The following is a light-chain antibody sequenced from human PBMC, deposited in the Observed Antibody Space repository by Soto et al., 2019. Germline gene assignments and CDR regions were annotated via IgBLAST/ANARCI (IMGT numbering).Light chain of an antibody. CDR3: QQYGSSPRT. V-gene: IGKV3-20*01. Sequence: EIVLTQSPGALSLSPGERATLSCGASQSVSSSYLAWYQQKPGQAPRLLIYCASTRATGIPDWFSGSGSGTDFTLTISRLEPEDFAVYYCQQYGSSPRTFGQGTKVDIK. J-gene: IGKJ1*01. CDR2: CAS. CDR1: QSVSSSY.